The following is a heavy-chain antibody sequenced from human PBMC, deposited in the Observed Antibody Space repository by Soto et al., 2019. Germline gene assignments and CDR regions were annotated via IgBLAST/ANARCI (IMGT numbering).Heavy chain of an antibody. J-gene: IGHJ4*02. D-gene: IGHD4-17*01. Sequence: GGSLRLSCAASGFTFRNYWMHWVRQAPGKGLVWVSRINRDGSSTSYADSVKGRVTISRDTAKNTLYLQMNSLRAEDTAFYYCARAPGFYGDFFDYWGQGTLVTVSS. V-gene: IGHV3-74*01. CDR3: ARAPGFYGDFFDY. CDR2: INRDGSST. CDR1: GFTFRNYW.